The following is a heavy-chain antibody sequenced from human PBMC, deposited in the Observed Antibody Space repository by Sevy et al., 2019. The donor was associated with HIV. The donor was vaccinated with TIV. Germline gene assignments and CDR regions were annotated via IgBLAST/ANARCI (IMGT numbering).Heavy chain of an antibody. J-gene: IGHJ3*02. Sequence: GGSLRLSCATSEFTFSSYSMNWVRQAPGNGLEWVSSISGGGTYIYYADSVKGRFTISRDNAKNSLSLQMNSLRAEDTAVYYCARGTHDYGDYDRDAFDIWGQWTMVTVS. CDR1: EFTFSSYS. V-gene: IGHV3-21*01. CDR3: ARGTHDYGDYDRDAFDI. D-gene: IGHD4-17*01. CDR2: ISGGGTYI.